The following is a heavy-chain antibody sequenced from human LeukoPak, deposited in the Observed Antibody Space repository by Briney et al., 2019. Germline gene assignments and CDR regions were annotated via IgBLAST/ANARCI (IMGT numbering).Heavy chain of an antibody. CDR1: GFTFSSYA. CDR2: ISYDGSNK. CDR3: ARVAYYYDSSGLDVFDI. V-gene: IGHV3-30*04. Sequence: GGSLRLSCAASGFTFSSYAMHWVRQAPGKGLEWVAVISYDGSNKYYADSVKGRFTISRDNSKNTLYLQMNSLRAEDTAVYYCARVAYYYDSSGLDVFDIWGQGTMVTVSS. J-gene: IGHJ3*02. D-gene: IGHD3-22*01.